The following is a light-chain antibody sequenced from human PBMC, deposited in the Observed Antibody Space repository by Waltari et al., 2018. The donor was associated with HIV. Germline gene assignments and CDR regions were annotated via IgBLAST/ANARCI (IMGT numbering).Light chain of an antibody. V-gene: IGKV1-8*01. Sequence: IRMTQSPSSFSASTVDRVTITCRASQGISSYLALYQQKPGKAPNRLIYAASTLQSGVPSRFSGIGSGTDFTLIISCLQSEDFATYYCQQYYSYPLTIGGGTKVEIK. CDR3: QQYYSYPLT. CDR1: QGISSY. J-gene: IGKJ4*01. CDR2: AAS.